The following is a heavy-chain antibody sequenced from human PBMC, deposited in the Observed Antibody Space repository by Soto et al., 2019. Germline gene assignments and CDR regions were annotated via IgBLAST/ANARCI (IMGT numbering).Heavy chain of an antibody. J-gene: IGHJ3*02. Sequence: APVKVSCKASGYTFTDYYMHWVRQAPGQGLEWMGWINPNSGGTNYAQKFQGRVTMTRDTSVTTAYMELSRLTSGDTAVYYCAIQEDAFDIWGQGTMVTVS. V-gene: IGHV1-2*02. CDR2: INPNSGGT. CDR1: GYTFTDYY. CDR3: AIQEDAFDI. D-gene: IGHD2-21*01.